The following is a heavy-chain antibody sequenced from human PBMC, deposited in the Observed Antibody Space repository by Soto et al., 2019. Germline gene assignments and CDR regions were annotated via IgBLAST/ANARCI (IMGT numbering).Heavy chain of an antibody. V-gene: IGHV1-69*02. D-gene: IGHD3-16*01. CDR1: GGTFSRYT. CDR3: ARGGVTTRVCAAFAI. CDR2: IIPILGIA. J-gene: IGHJ3*02. Sequence: QVLLVHSGAEVKKPGYSFKVSCKAAGGTFSRYTISGGRQAPGQGLEWMGRIIPILGIANYAPKFQGRVTITADKSTSTAYMELSSRRYEDTAVYYCARGGVTTRVCAAFAIWTHATIVTVYS.